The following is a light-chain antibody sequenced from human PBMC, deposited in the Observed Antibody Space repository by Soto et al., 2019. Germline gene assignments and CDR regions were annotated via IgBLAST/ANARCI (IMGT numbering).Light chain of an antibody. Sequence: QSALTQPASVPGSPGQSITISCTGTSSDVGGYNYVSWYQQHPGKAPKLMIYDVSNRPSGVSNRFSGSKSGNTASLTISGLQAEDEAEYYCSSYTSTNTVVFGGGTKLTVL. J-gene: IGLJ2*01. V-gene: IGLV2-14*03. CDR1: SSDVGGYNY. CDR2: DVS. CDR3: SSYTSTNTVV.